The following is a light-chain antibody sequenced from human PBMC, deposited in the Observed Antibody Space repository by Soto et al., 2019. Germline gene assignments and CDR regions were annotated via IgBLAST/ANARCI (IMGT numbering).Light chain of an antibody. CDR1: QSVSSY. CDR3: QQRSNWPWT. J-gene: IGKJ1*01. CDR2: DAS. Sequence: EIVLTQSPSTLALSAGERATLSCRASQSVSSYLEWYQQKPGQAPRLLIYDASNRATGIPARFSGSGSGTDFTLTISSLEPEDFELYYCQQRSNWPWTFGQGTKVDNK. V-gene: IGKV3-11*01.